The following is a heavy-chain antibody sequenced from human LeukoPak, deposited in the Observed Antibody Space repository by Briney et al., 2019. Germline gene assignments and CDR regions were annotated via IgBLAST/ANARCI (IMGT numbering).Heavy chain of an antibody. CDR3: ARTATDAFDI. J-gene: IGHJ3*02. D-gene: IGHD2-21*02. Sequence: PGGSLRLSCAASGFTFSSYWMHWVRQAPGKGLVWVSRINSDGSSTTYADSVKGRFTISRDNAKNTLHLQMNTLRAEDTAVYYCARTATDAFDIWGQGTMVTVSS. V-gene: IGHV3-74*01. CDR2: INSDGSST. CDR1: GFTFSSYW.